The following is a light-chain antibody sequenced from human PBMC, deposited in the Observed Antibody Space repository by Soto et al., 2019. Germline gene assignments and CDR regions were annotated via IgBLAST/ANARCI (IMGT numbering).Light chain of an antibody. CDR2: DVT. Sequence: QSALTQPASVSGSPGQSITISCTGTSSDVGGYNYVSWYQQHPGKAPKLMIYDVTNRPSGVSNRFSGSKSGYTASLTISGLQAEDEADYYCCSYTASNTYVFGTGTKVTVL. CDR1: SSDVGGYNY. V-gene: IGLV2-14*03. CDR3: CSYTASNTYV. J-gene: IGLJ1*01.